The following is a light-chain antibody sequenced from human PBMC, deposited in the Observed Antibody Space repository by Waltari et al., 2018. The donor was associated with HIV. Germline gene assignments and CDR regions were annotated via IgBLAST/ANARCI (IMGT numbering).Light chain of an antibody. V-gene: IGLV6-57*04. J-gene: IGLJ2*01. Sequence: FMLTQPHSMSASPGTTVTIPCTRSSGTIASNSAQWSQQRPVGAPTTVVFEDTQRPSGVPERFSGSIDRSSNSASLTISGLQTEDEADYYCQSYDTTNHLIFGGGPKVTVL. CDR1: SGTIASNS. CDR2: EDT. CDR3: QSYDTTNHLI.